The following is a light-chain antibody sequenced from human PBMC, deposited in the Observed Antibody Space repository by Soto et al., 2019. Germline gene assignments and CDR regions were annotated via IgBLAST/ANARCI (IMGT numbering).Light chain of an antibody. CDR1: QSVTANY. J-gene: IGKJ1*01. CDR2: GAS. V-gene: IGKV3-20*01. CDR3: LQYGVPLWT. Sequence: EIALTQSPGTLSLSPGERATLSCRASQSVTANYLAWYQQKPGRAPRLLIYGASIGATGIPDRFSGSGSGTDFTLTISRLEPEDFAVYYCLQYGVPLWTFGQGTKVEIK.